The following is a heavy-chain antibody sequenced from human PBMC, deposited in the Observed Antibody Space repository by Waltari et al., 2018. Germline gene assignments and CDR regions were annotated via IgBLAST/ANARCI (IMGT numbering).Heavy chain of an antibody. J-gene: IGHJ4*02. D-gene: IGHD6-19*01. Sequence: QVQLVQSGAEVKKPGASVKVSFKVSGYTLTALSMHWVRQAPAKGLEWMGGVEPEDGETIYAQKFQGRVTMTEDTSTDTAYMELGSLRSEDTAVYYCATDRGWGFDYWGQGTLVTVSS. CDR2: VEPEDGET. CDR1: GYTLTALS. V-gene: IGHV1-24*01. CDR3: ATDRGWGFDY.